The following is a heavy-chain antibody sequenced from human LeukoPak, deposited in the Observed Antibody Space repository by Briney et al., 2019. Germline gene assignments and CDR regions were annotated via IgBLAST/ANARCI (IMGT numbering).Heavy chain of an antibody. CDR1: GYTFTDYY. CDR3: ARLGSSWYFDY. V-gene: IGHV1-2*02. D-gene: IGHD6-13*01. J-gene: IGHJ4*02. CDR2: INPDSGDT. Sequence: ASVKVSCKASGYTFTDYYIYWVRQAPGQGLEWMGWINPDSGDTNYAQQFQGRVTVTRDTSITTSYMELNRLTYDDTAVYYCARLGSSWYFDYWGLGTLITVSS.